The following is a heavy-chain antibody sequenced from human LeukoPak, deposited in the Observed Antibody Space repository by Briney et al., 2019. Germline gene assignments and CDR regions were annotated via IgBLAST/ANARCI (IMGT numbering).Heavy chain of an antibody. Sequence: NHGESLQISCDGSGYNFNNYWIGWVRQVPGKGLEWMGIIYRGDSDTSYSPSFQGQVTISAHQSITTAYLQWSSLKASDTAMYYCARHAYPTTVTTLWYYYYVMDLWGRGTTVTVPS. CDR3: ARHAYPTTVTTLWYYYYVMDL. D-gene: IGHD4-17*01. CDR2: IYRGDSDT. V-gene: IGHV5-51*01. J-gene: IGHJ6*02. CDR1: GYNFNNYW.